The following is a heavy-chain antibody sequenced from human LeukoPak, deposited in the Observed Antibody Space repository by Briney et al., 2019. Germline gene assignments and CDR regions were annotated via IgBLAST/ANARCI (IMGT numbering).Heavy chain of an antibody. Sequence: GESLKISCKDSGDSFTRYWIGWVRQMPGKGLEWLGMTNPGDSETRNSPSFEGQVTISADKSTSTAYLQWSSLKASDTAMYYCVRRVKESMAGYTYWFFDLWGPGTLVTVSS. V-gene: IGHV5-51*01. CDR2: TNPGDSET. J-gene: IGHJ2*01. CDR1: GDSFTRYW. D-gene: IGHD3-9*01. CDR3: VRRVKESMAGYTYWFFDL.